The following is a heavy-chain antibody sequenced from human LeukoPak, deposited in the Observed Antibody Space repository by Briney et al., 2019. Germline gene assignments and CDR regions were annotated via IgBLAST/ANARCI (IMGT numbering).Heavy chain of an antibody. Sequence: GESLRLSCAASGFTFSSYWMSWVRQAPGKGLEWVANIKQDGREKYYVDSVKGRFTISRDNAKNSLYLQMNSLRAEDTAVYYCARERVWFGELLPFDYWGQGTLVTVSS. D-gene: IGHD3-10*01. J-gene: IGHJ4*02. V-gene: IGHV3-7*01. CDR1: GFTFSSYW. CDR2: IKQDGREK. CDR3: ARERVWFGELLPFDY.